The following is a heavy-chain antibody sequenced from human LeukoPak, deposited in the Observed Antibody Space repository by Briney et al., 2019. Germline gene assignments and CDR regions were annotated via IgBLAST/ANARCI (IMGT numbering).Heavy chain of an antibody. CDR3: ARRPAEGYFDY. J-gene: IGHJ4*02. D-gene: IGHD6-25*01. Sequence: SETLSLTCTVTGGSISSYYWSWIRQPPGKGLEWIGYIDYSGSTNYNPSLKSRVTISADTSKNQFSLKLSSVTAADTAVYYCARRPAEGYFDYWGQGTLVTVSS. CDR1: GGSISSYY. V-gene: IGHV4-59*01. CDR2: IDYSGST.